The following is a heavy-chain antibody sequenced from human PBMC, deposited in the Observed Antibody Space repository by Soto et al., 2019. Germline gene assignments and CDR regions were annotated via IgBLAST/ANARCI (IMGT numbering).Heavy chain of an antibody. CDR2: ISDSGDTT. CDR3: AKDKPGTTSFDY. CDR1: GFTISSYA. Sequence: PGGSLRLSCAASGFTISSYAMYWVRQAPGKGLEWVSAISDSGDTTHYADSVKGRFTISRDTSKNTPYLQMNTLRAEDTAVYYCAKDKPGTTSFDYWGQGTLVTVSS. J-gene: IGHJ4*02. V-gene: IGHV3-23*01. D-gene: IGHD1-1*01.